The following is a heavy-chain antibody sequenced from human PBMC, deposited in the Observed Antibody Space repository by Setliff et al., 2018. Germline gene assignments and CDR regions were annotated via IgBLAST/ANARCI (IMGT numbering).Heavy chain of an antibody. CDR3: MRLVRFCSRTVCQRTSGDEA. CDR1: GDTFSTYA. D-gene: IGHD3-3*01. J-gene: IGHJ5*02. CDR2: VIPLLETT. V-gene: IGHV1-69*06. Sequence: SVKVSCKASGDTFSTYALSWVRQAPGQGLEWMGGVIPLLETTKYAQKFQGRVTITADKSASTAYTELISLRSEDTAVYYCMRLVRFCSRTVCQRTSGDEAWGQGTLVTVSS.